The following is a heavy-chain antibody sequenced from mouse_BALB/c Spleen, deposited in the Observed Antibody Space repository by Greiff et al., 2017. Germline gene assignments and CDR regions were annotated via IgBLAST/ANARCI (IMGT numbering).Heavy chain of an antibody. CDR3: ARDYYGSSYDYYAMDY. CDR2: ISSGGSYT. D-gene: IGHD1-1*01. CDR1: GFTFSSYA. J-gene: IGHJ4*01. Sequence: EVQGVESGGGLVKPGGSLKLSCAASGFTFSSYAMSWVRQSPEKRLEWVAEISSGGSYTYYPDTVTGRFTISRDNAKNTLYLEMSSLRSEDTAMYYCARDYYGSSYDYYAMDYWGQGTSVTVSS. V-gene: IGHV5-9-4*01.